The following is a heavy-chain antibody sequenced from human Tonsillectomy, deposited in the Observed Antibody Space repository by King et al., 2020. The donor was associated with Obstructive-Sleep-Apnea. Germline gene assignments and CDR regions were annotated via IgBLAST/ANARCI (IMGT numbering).Heavy chain of an antibody. CDR3: ARELSSGWFLWDY. J-gene: IGHJ4*02. D-gene: IGHD6-19*01. Sequence: VQLVESGGGVVQPGRSLRLSCAASGFSVSNYAMHWVRQAPGKGLEWVAIISDDGSFKFYADSVKGRFTISRDTSKNTLYLQMDSLRTEETAVYYCARELSSGWFLWDYWGQGPLVTVSS. V-gene: IGHV3-30*04. CDR1: GFSVSNYA. CDR2: ISDDGSFK.